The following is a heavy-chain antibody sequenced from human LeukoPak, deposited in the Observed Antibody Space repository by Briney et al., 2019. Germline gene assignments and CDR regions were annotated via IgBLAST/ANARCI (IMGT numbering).Heavy chain of an antibody. CDR3: AKDLATYYYDSSGYHGPFDP. Sequence: GGSLRLSCVASGFTLSSYAMSWVRQAPGKGLEWVSVISGSGGSTYYADSVKGRFTISRDNSKNTLYLQMNSLRAEDTAVHYCAKDLATYYYDSSGYHGPFDPWGQGTLVTVSS. CDR2: ISGSGGST. D-gene: IGHD3-22*01. J-gene: IGHJ5*02. CDR1: GFTLSSYA. V-gene: IGHV3-23*01.